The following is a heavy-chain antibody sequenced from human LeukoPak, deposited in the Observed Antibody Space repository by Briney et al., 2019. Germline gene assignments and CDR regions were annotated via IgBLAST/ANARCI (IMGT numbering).Heavy chain of an antibody. CDR2: ISSSSSYI. CDR3: ARLTYSYYGMDV. CDR1: GFTFSSYS. J-gene: IGHJ6*02. V-gene: IGHV3-21*01. D-gene: IGHD4-11*01. Sequence: GGSLRLSCAASGFTFSSYSMNWVRQAPGKGLEWVSSISSSSSYIYYAGSVKGRFTISRDNAKNSLYLQMNSLRAEDTAVYYCARLTYSYYGMDVWGQGTTVTVSS.